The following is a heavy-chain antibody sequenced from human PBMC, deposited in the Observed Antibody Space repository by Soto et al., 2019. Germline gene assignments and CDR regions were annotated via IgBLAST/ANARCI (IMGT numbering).Heavy chain of an antibody. Sequence: QVQLQESGPGQVKPSETLSLTCTVSGGSMNIYYWTWIRQPPGKGLEWIGYVRDTGSTNYNPSLKSRVTISIDTSRNQCSLSLISVTAADTAVYFCARYSPPKKTYDSNPGWFDPWGQGTLVAVSS. CDR3: ARYSPPKKTYDSNPGWFDP. V-gene: IGHV4-59*01. D-gene: IGHD3-22*01. J-gene: IGHJ5*02. CDR1: GGSMNIYY. CDR2: VRDTGST.